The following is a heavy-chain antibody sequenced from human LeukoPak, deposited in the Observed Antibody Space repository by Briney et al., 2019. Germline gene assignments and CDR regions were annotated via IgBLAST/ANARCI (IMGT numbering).Heavy chain of an antibody. V-gene: IGHV3-48*01. J-gene: IGHJ6*02. CDR1: GFTFSSYS. CDR3: ARVYSSGWFYYYYGMDV. D-gene: IGHD6-19*01. CDR2: ISSSSSTI. Sequence: PGGSLRLSCAASGFTFSSYSMNWVRQAPGKGLEWVSYISSSSSTIYYADSVKGRFTISRDNSKNTLYLQMNSLRAEDTAVYYCARVYSSGWFYYYYGMDVWGQGTTVTVSS.